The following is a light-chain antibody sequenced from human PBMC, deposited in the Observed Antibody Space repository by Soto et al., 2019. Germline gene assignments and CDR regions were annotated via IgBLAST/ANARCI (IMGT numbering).Light chain of an antibody. J-gene: IGKJ5*01. CDR2: AAS. CDR1: QDISNW. CDR3: QQTKTFTVT. V-gene: IGKV1D-12*01. Sequence: DLQMTQSPSSVSASVGDRVTITCRASQDISNWLAWYQQKSGKAPKLLIYAASSLQSGVPSRFSGSGSGTDFTLTISSLQPEHFATYYCQQTKTFTVTFGQGTRLDIK.